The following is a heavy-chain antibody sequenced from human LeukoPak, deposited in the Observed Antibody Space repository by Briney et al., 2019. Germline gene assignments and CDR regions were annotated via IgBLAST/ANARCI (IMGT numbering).Heavy chain of an antibody. CDR2: INHTGST. D-gene: IGHD5-18*01. CDR1: GGSFSGYY. Sequence: SETLSLTCAVYGGSFSGYYWSWIRQPPGKGLEWIGEINHTGSTNYNPSLKSRVTISVDTSKNQFSLKLSSVTAADTAVYYCARGEGRGYSYGYYYYYMDVWGKGTTVTVSS. J-gene: IGHJ6*03. V-gene: IGHV4-34*01. CDR3: ARGEGRGYSYGYYYYYMDV.